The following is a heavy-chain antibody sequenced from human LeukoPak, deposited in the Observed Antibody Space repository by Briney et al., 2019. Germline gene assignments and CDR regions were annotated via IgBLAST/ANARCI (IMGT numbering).Heavy chain of an antibody. V-gene: IGHV4-34*01. CDR2: INHSGST. D-gene: IGHD3-10*01. CDR3: ARSDGYGLIGI. J-gene: IGHJ3*02. Sequence: SETLSLTCTVSGGSISSYYWSWIRQPPGKGLEWIGEINHSGSTNYNPSLKSRVTISVDTSKNQFSLKLSSVTAADTAVYYCARSDGYGLIGIWGQGTMVTVSS. CDR1: GGSISSYY.